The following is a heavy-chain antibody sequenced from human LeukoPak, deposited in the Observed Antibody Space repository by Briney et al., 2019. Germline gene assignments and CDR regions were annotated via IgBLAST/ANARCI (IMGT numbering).Heavy chain of an antibody. D-gene: IGHD5-18*01. CDR3: ASTVRPGYSYGYWQVAGWFDP. CDR1: GGTFSSYA. CDR2: IIPIFGTA. J-gene: IGHJ5*02. Sequence: SVKVSCKASGGTFSSYAISWVRQAPGQGLEWMGGIIPIFGTANYAQKLQGRVTMTTDTSTSTAYMELSSLRSEDTAVYYCASTVRPGYSYGYWQVAGWFDPWGQGTLVTVSS. V-gene: IGHV1-69*05.